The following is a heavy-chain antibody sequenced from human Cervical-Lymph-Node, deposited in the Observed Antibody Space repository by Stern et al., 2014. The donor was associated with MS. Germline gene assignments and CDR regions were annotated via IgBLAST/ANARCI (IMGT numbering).Heavy chain of an antibody. CDR1: GGAVSSGDRY. CDR2: ISYSGNT. CDR3: ARVTEFLRFFYPDY. Sequence: QLQLQESGPGLVKPSQTLSLTCTVSGGAVSSGDRYWSWIRQHPEKGLEWIEYISYSGNTYYNPSLESRVTISMDRSKNQFSLKLRSVTAADTAVYYCARVTEFLRFFYPDYWGQGIRVTVSS. J-gene: IGHJ4*02. D-gene: IGHD3-3*01. V-gene: IGHV4-31*03.